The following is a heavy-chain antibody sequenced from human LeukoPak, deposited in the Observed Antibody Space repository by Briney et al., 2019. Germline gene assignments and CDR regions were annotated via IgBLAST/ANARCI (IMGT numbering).Heavy chain of an antibody. CDR1: GFTFSSYA. CDR2: ISGSGGST. D-gene: IGHD6-19*01. V-gene: IGHV3-23*01. Sequence: GGSLRLSCAAPGFTFSSYAMSWVRQAPGKGLEWVSAISGSGGSTYYADSVKGRFTISRDNSKNTLYLQMNSLRAEDTAVYYCAKSRGVIAVAGMVNYYYFDYWGQGTLVTVSS. CDR3: AKSRGVIAVAGMVNYYYFDY. J-gene: IGHJ4*02.